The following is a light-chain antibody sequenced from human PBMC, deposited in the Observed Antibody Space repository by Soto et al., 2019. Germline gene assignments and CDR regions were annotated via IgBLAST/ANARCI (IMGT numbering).Light chain of an antibody. Sequence: DIQMTQSPSTLSASVGDRVTLTCRASQSITTWLAWYQQRPEKAPRLLIYKASSLEAGVPSRFNGSGSGTEFTLAISSLQPDDFATYYCQQYNSFSHTFGQGTKVEIK. CDR1: QSITTW. J-gene: IGKJ1*01. CDR3: QQYNSFSHT. V-gene: IGKV1-5*03. CDR2: KAS.